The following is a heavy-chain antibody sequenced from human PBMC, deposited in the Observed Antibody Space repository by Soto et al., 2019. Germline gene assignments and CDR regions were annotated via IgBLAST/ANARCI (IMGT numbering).Heavy chain of an antibody. CDR2: IIPIFGTA. Sequence: ASVKVSCKASGGTFSSYAISWVRQAPGQGLEWMGGIIPIFGTANYAQKFQGRVTITADESTSTAYMELSSLRSEDTAVYYCARDARHCSGGSCYSGLFDYWGQGTPVTVSS. CDR3: ARDARHCSGGSCYSGLFDY. J-gene: IGHJ4*02. CDR1: GGTFSSYA. V-gene: IGHV1-69*13. D-gene: IGHD2-15*01.